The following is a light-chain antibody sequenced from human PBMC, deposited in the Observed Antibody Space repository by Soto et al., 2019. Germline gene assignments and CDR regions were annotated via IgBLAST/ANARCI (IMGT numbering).Light chain of an antibody. CDR1: QTISIY. J-gene: IGKJ1*01. CDR3: QQSYSLLWT. Sequence: DIQMTQSPSSLSASVGDRVSITCRASQTISIYLNWYQQKPGGAPKLLISAASNLKSGVPSRFSGSGSGTDFTLTISSLQPDDFATYYCQQSYSLLWTFGQGTRVEMK. CDR2: AAS. V-gene: IGKV1-39*01.